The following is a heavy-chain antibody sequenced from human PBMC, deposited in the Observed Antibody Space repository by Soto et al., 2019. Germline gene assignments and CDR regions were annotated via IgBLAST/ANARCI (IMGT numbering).Heavy chain of an antibody. CDR1: GDSINNGDCY. CDR2: IYYSGTK. CDR3: AREKEDDSGDYNAFDI. J-gene: IGHJ3*02. V-gene: IGHV4-31*03. D-gene: IGHD4-17*01. Sequence: QVQLQESGPGLVKPSQTLSLTCTVSGDSINNGDCYWSWLRQLPGKGLEWIGYIYYSGTKYYNPSLKGRVSMSVDTYKNQSSLNLTSVTAADTAVYYCAREKEDDSGDYNAFDIWGQGTVVTVSS.